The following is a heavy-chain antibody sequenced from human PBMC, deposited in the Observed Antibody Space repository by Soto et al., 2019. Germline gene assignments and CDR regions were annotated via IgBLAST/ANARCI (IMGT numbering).Heavy chain of an antibody. J-gene: IGHJ4*02. D-gene: IGHD6-6*01. CDR3: ARGFGIAARPDEFDY. V-gene: IGHV4-34*01. CDR2: INHSGGT. CDR1: GWSFSGYY. Sequence: QVQLQQWGAGLLKPSETLSLTCAVYGWSFSGYYWSWIRQAPGKGLEWIGQINHSGGTNYNPSLKSRVTISVDTSKHQFSLKLSSVTAAATAVYYCARGFGIAARPDEFDYWGQGTLVTVSS.